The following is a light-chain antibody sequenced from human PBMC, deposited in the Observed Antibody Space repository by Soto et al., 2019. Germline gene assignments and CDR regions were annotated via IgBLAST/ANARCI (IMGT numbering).Light chain of an antibody. J-gene: IGKJ2*02. CDR3: QQSYSTPRT. CDR1: QSISTY. Sequence: DIQMTQSPSSLSASVGDRVTITCRASQSISTYLNWYQQKVGKAPKLLIYAASSLQRGVPSRFSGHGTGTDFTLTISSLQPEDFATYYCQQSYSTPRTFGQGTKLEIK. V-gene: IGKV1-39*01. CDR2: AAS.